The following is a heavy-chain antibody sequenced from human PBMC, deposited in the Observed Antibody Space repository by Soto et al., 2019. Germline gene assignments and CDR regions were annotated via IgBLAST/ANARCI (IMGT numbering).Heavy chain of an antibody. V-gene: IGHV3-7*05. CDR1: GFTFSSYW. CDR2: IKQDGSEK. Sequence: EVQLVESGGGLVQPGGSLRLSCAASGFTFSSYWMSWVRQAPGKGLEWVANIKQDGSEKYYVDSVKGLFTISRDNDKNSLYLQMNSLIAEDTAVYYCASLWSGSSNWGQGTLLTVSS. J-gene: IGHJ4*02. D-gene: IGHD6-13*01. CDR3: ASLWSGSSN.